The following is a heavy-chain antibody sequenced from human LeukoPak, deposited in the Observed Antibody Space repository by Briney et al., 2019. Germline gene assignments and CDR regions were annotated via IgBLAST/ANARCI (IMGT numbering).Heavy chain of an antibody. CDR1: GGSFGDFA. D-gene: IGHD1-14*01. V-gene: IGHV1-69*05. CDR2: SVPMSDTK. Sequence: SVKVSCKASGGSFGDFAIIWVRQAPGHGLEWMGRSVPMSDTKDYAQKFQGRVTFTTDESTTTAHMELSNLSPEDTAVYYCAATSIIFNWFDPRGQGTLVTVSS. CDR3: AATSIIFNWFDP. J-gene: IGHJ5*02.